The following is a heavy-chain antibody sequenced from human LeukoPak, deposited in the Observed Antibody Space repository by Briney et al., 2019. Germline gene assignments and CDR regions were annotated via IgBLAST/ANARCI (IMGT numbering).Heavy chain of an antibody. CDR2: VYRSGST. D-gene: IGHD7-27*01. J-gene: IGHJ4*02. CDR3: ARENWVFDY. V-gene: IGHV4-38-2*02. Sequence: PSETLSLTCVVSGYSISSGYHWGWIRQPPGEGLEWIGSVYRSGSTYYNPSLKSRVTISVDTSKNQISLKVRSVTAADTAVYYCARENWVFDYWGQGIIDTVSS. CDR1: GYSISSGYH.